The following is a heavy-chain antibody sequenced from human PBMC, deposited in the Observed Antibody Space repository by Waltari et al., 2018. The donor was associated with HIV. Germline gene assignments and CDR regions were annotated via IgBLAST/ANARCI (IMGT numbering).Heavy chain of an antibody. CDR1: GYTHSNYP. CDR3: ARSTGRSLDY. V-gene: IGHV7-4-1*02. D-gene: IGHD1-1*01. CDR2: INTKTGNP. Sequence: QVQLTQSGSDFKKPGASVKVSCKDSGYTHSNYPMNWVRQAPGQGLEWVGWINTKTGNPTYAQGFTGRFVFSLDTSVSTAYLQISSLKTEDTAVYYCARSTGRSLDYWGQGTLVTVSS. J-gene: IGHJ4*02.